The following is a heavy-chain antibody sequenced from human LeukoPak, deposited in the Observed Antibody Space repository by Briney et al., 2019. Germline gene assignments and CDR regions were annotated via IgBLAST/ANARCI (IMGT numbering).Heavy chain of an antibody. CDR2: ISYDGTNK. Sequence: SGGSLRLSCAASGFSFSSYAMNWVRQAPGKGLEWLAIISYDGTNKYYADSVKGRLTISRDNSRNTLDLQMNSLRAKDTAVYYCARQGYYDSSGYYPYYFDYWGQGTLVTVSS. D-gene: IGHD3-22*01. V-gene: IGHV3-30*04. J-gene: IGHJ4*02. CDR3: ARQGYYDSSGYYPYYFDY. CDR1: GFSFSSYA.